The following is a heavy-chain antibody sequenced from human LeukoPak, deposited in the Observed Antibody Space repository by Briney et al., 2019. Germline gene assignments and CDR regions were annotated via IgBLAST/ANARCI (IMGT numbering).Heavy chain of an antibody. V-gene: IGHV1-3*04. J-gene: IGHJ4*02. D-gene: IGHD6-19*01. Sequence: GASVKVSCKASGYTFTDCAIHWVRQAPGQRLEWMGWINTGNGDTKYSQKFQGRVTITRDTSASTAYMELSSLRSEDAAVYYCASRPGMAVAGFDYWGQGTLVTVSS. CDR2: INTGNGDT. CDR1: GYTFTDCA. CDR3: ASRPGMAVAGFDY.